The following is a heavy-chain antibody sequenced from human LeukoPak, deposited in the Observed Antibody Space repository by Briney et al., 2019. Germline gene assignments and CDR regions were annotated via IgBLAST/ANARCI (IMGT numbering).Heavy chain of an antibody. CDR3: ARHGSYYYGSGSKKNWFDP. J-gene: IGHJ5*02. Sequence: SETLSLTCTVSGYSISSGYYWGWIWQPPGKGLEWIGSIYHSGSTYYNPSLKSRVTISVDTSKNQFSLKLSSVTAADTAVYYCARHGSYYYGSGSKKNWFDPWGQGTLVTVSS. V-gene: IGHV4-38-2*02. D-gene: IGHD3-10*01. CDR2: IYHSGST. CDR1: GYSISSGYY.